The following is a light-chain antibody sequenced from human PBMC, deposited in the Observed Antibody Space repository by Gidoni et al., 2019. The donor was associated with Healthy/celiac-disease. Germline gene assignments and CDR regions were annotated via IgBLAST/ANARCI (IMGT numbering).Light chain of an antibody. CDR3: QQYNNWPPVT. Sequence: EIVMTQFPDTLSVSPGERATLSCRASQCVSSNLAWYQQKPGQAPRLLIYGASTRATGIPARFSGSGSGTEFTLTLSSLQSEDFAVYYCQQYNNWPPVTFGGGTKVEFK. J-gene: IGKJ4*01. CDR1: QCVSSN. CDR2: GAS. V-gene: IGKV3-15*01.